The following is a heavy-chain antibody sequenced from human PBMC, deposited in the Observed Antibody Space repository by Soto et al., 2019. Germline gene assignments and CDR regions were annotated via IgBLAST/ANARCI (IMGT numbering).Heavy chain of an antibody. D-gene: IGHD5-12*01. V-gene: IGHV2-5*02. Sequence: QITVKESGLTLVKPTETLTLTCTFSGFSLSTNGMGLGWIRQPPGKALEWLALIYWDDDKRYSPALRSRLTIIKEPSKNQVDHTLTNMDPVDTGTYYCASLPRGVYDLDRLWEKFDYWGQGTLVTVSS. J-gene: IGHJ4*02. CDR3: ASLPRGVYDLDRLWEKFDY. CDR1: GFSLSTNGMG. CDR2: IYWDDDK.